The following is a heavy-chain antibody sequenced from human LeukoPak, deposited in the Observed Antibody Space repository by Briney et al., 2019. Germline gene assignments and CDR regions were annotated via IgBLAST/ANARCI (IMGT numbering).Heavy chain of an antibody. V-gene: IGHV3-23*01. D-gene: IGHD2-2*01. CDR3: AKNRHRLPSDY. Sequence: QPGGSLRLSCAASGFTFSSYAMSWVRQAPGKGLEWVSAISVSGGSAYYADSVKGRFTISRDNSKNTLYLQMDSLRADDTAVYYCAKNRHRLPSDYWGQGTLVTVSS. CDR1: GFTFSSYA. CDR2: ISVSGGSA. J-gene: IGHJ4*02.